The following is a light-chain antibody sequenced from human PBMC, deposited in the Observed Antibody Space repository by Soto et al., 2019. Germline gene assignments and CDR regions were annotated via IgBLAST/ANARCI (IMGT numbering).Light chain of an antibody. CDR2: GVS. CDR3: QHYSYSRYFS. CDR1: ESVSHNY. V-gene: IGKV3-20*01. Sequence: DIVLTQSPGTLSLSPEERATVSCRASESVSHNYLAWYQQKPGQAPRLLIYGVSYRATGIPDRFSGSGSGTEFTLTINRLEPEDSAVYYCQHYSYSRYFSFGPGTKVKIK. J-gene: IGKJ3*01.